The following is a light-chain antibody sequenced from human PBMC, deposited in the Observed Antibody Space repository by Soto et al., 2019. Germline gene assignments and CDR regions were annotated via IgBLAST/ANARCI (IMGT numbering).Light chain of an antibody. CDR1: QSISSNY. Sequence: EIVLTQSPGTLSLFPGERATLSCRASQSISSNYLAWYQQKPGQAPRLLIHGASNRATGIPDRFSGSGSGTDFTLTISRLEPEDFAVYYCHQYGNSPPFTFGPGTKVDIK. J-gene: IGKJ3*01. CDR2: GAS. V-gene: IGKV3-20*01. CDR3: HQYGNSPPFT.